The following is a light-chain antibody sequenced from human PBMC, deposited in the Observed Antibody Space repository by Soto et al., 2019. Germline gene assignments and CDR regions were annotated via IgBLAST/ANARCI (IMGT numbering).Light chain of an antibody. J-gene: IGKJ3*01. CDR3: QQYSGYSLFT. CDR1: QSISGW. CDR2: DAS. Sequence: SQMPQSPSTPSASVGNRVTITRRASQSISGWLAWYQQRPGKAPKLLIYDASSLESGVPSRFSGSGSGTEFTLTIGGLQPDDFATYYCQQYSGYSLFTFGPGTIVDIK. V-gene: IGKV1-5*01.